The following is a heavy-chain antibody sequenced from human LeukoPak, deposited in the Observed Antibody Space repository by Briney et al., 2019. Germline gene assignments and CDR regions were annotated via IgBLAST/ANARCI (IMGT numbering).Heavy chain of an antibody. Sequence: GGSLRLSCAASGFTFSSYWMSWVRQAPGKGLEWVANIKQDGSEKYYVDSVKRRFTISRDNAKNSLYLQMNSVRAEDTAVYYCARDGLSGRNWFDPWGQGTLVTVSS. V-gene: IGHV3-7*01. J-gene: IGHJ5*02. CDR2: IKQDGSEK. CDR1: GFTFSSYW. CDR3: ARDGLSGRNWFDP.